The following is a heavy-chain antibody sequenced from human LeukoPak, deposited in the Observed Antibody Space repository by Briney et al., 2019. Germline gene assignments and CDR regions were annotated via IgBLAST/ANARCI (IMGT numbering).Heavy chain of an antibody. CDR2: ISAYNGIT. J-gene: IGHJ4*01. CDR1: GYTFTSYG. V-gene: IGHV1-18*01. D-gene: IGHD3-10*01. CDR3: ARDLGYYGSGSYYLDY. Sequence: EASVKVSCKASGYTFTSYGISWVRQAPGQGLEWMGWISAYNGITNYAQKLQGRVTMTTDTSTSTAYMELRSLRSDDTAVYYCARDLGYYGSGSYYLDYWGQGTLVTVSS.